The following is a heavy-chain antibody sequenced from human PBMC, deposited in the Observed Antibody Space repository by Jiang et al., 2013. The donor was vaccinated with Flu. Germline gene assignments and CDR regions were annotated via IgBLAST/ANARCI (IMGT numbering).Heavy chain of an antibody. CDR1: GFSLSTSGMC. D-gene: IGHD3-22*01. V-gene: IGHV2-70*11. Sequence: KPTQTLTLTCTFSGFSLSTSGMCVSWIRQPPGKALEWLARIDWDDDKYYSTSLKTRLTISKDTSKNQVVLTMTNMDPVDTATYYCARARPYYYDSSGYYFDYWGQGTLVTVSS. CDR3: ARARPYYYDSSGYYFDY. J-gene: IGHJ4*02. CDR2: IDWDDDK.